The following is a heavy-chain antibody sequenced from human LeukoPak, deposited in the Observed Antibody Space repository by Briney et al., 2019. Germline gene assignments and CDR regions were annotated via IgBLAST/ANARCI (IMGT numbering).Heavy chain of an antibody. D-gene: IGHD2-2*02. CDR3: ARGAVVPAAIGSYYFDY. Sequence: SQTLSLTCTVSGGSISSGGYYWSWIRQHPGKGLEWIGYIYYSGSTYYNPSLKSRVTISVDTSKNQFSLKLSSVTAADTAVYYCARGAVVPAAIGSYYFDYWGQGTLVTVSS. J-gene: IGHJ4*02. CDR1: GGSISSGGYY. CDR2: IYYSGST. V-gene: IGHV4-31*03.